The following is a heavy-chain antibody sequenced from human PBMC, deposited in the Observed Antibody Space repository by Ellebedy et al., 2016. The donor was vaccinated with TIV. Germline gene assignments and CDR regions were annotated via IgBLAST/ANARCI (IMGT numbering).Heavy chain of an antibody. CDR3: ARLAVDYYDSSGYKRSYWYFDL. D-gene: IGHD3-22*01. V-gene: IGHV3-23*01. J-gene: IGHJ2*01. Sequence: GGSLRLSXAASGFTFSSYAMSWVRQAPGKGLEWVSAISGSGGSTYYADSVKGRFTISRDNSKNTLYLQMNSLRAGDTAVYYCARLAVDYYDSSGYKRSYWYFDLWGRGTLVTVSS. CDR1: GFTFSSYA. CDR2: ISGSGGST.